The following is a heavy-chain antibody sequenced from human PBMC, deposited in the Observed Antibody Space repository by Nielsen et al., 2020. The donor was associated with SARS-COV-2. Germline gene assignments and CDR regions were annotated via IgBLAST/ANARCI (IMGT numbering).Heavy chain of an antibody. D-gene: IGHD6-19*01. J-gene: IGHJ5*02. V-gene: IGHV5-51*01. CDR2: IYPGDSDT. Sequence: VRQMPGKGLEWMGIIYPGDSDTRYSPSFQGQVTISADKSISTAYLQWSSLKASDTAMYYCARSGAVAGIYNWFDPWGQGTLVTVSS. CDR3: ARSGAVAGIYNWFDP.